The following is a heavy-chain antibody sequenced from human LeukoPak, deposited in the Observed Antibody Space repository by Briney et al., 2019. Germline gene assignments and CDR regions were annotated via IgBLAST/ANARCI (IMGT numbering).Heavy chain of an antibody. V-gene: IGHV4-59*01. CDR3: ARLIEGHGAFDI. D-gene: IGHD2-21*01. J-gene: IGHJ3*02. Sequence: PSETLSLTCTVSGGSISSYYWSWIRQPPGKGLEWIGYIYYSGSTNYNPSLKSRVTISVDTSKNQFSLKLSSVTAADTAVYYCARLIEGHGAFDIWGQGTMVTVSS. CDR2: IYYSGST. CDR1: GGSISSYY.